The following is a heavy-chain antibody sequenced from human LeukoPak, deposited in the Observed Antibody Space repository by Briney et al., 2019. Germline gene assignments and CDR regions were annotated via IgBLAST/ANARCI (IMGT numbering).Heavy chain of an antibody. CDR1: GYTFTNYG. J-gene: IGHJ3*01. CDR3: ARSQYLLLSWWNAFDV. Sequence: GASVKVSCKASGYTFTNYGISWVRQAPGQGLEWMGWISAYNGNTDYAQKFQGRVTMTTDTSTSTAYVELRNLRSDDTATYYCARSQYLLLSWWNAFDVWGQGTMVTVSS. D-gene: IGHD2-2*01. CDR2: ISAYNGNT. V-gene: IGHV1-18*01.